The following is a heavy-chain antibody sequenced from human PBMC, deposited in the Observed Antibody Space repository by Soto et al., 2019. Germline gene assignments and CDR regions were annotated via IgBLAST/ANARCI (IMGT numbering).Heavy chain of an antibody. D-gene: IGHD3-16*01. CDR1: GYNFTDYW. CDR2: IDPGDSYT. Sequence: GESLKISCQGSGYNFTDYWINWVRQVPGKGLEWLGRIDPGDSYTRYGPSFRGHVTISVDKAINTVYLQWSSLKASDSAMYYCARYNYGSTALWGQGTLVTVSS. J-gene: IGHJ4*02. CDR3: ARYNYGSTAL. V-gene: IGHV5-10-1*01.